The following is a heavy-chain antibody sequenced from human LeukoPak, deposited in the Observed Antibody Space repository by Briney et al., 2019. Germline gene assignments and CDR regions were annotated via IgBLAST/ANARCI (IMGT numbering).Heavy chain of an antibody. Sequence: SETLPLTSTVSGGSISSYYWSWIRQPPGKGLEWVGYIYYSGSTNYNPALKSRVTTSVDTSKNQFSLKLSSLTAADTAVYYCARQGLGDAFDIWGQGTMVTVSS. CDR2: IYYSGST. CDR1: GGSISSYY. V-gene: IGHV4-59*08. CDR3: ARQGLGDAFDI. D-gene: IGHD6-6*01. J-gene: IGHJ3*02.